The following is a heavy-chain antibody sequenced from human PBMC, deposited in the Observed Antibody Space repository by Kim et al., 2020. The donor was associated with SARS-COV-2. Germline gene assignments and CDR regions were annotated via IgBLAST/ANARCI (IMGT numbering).Heavy chain of an antibody. D-gene: IGHD2-15*01. CDR1: GFTFSYAW. V-gene: IGHV3-15*01. CDR3: TTDPVGTSTPHRNYYEYYVMDV. Sequence: GGSLRLSCAASGFTFSYAWMSWVRQAPGKGLEWVGRIISNLDGGTTDYAAPVKGRFSISRDDSKNTLYLQMNSLKTEDTAVYYCTTDPVGTSTPHRNYYEYYVMDVWGQGTTVSVSS. J-gene: IGHJ6*02. CDR2: IISNLDGGTT.